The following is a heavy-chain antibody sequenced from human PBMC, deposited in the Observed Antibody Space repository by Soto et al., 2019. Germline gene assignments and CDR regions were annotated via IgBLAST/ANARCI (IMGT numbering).Heavy chain of an antibody. CDR1: GYSFTSYW. D-gene: IGHD6-13*01. V-gene: IGHV5-10-1*01. CDR3: ARHLRIAAPDWYFDY. Sequence: GESLKISCKGSGYSFTSYWISWVRQMPGKGLEWMGRIEPSDSYTNYSPSFQGHVTISADKSISTAYLQWSSLKASDTAMYYCARHLRIAAPDWYFDYWGQGTLFTVSS. CDR2: IEPSDSYT. J-gene: IGHJ4*02.